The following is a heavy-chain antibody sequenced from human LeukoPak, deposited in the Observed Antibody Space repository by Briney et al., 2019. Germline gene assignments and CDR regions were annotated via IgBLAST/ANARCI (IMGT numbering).Heavy chain of an antibody. CDR1: GFTFSSYW. CDR3: ARGIYGDPVAFDH. V-gene: IGHV3-74*01. J-gene: IGHJ4*02. D-gene: IGHD4/OR15-4a*01. CDR2: IHSDEIRT. Sequence: GSLRLSCAASGFTFSSYWMHWVRQAPGRGLVWVSRIHSDEIRTNYADSVTGRFTISRDNAKNTVYLQMNSLRNEDTAVYYCARGIYGDPVAFDHWGQGTPVTVSS.